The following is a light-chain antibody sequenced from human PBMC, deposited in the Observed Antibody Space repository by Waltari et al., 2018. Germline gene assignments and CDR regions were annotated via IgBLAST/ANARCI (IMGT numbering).Light chain of an antibody. CDR2: GAS. J-gene: IGKJ4*01. Sequence: IVVTQSPATLSVSPGERVTLSCRASQNVGTSLAWYQQKPGQTPRLLIFGASSRASGVPARCSGSGSWTDFALAISSLQSEDFAVYYCQQYEDWPRHSFGGGTKVQIE. CDR3: QQYEDWPRHS. CDR1: QNVGTS. V-gene: IGKV3-15*01.